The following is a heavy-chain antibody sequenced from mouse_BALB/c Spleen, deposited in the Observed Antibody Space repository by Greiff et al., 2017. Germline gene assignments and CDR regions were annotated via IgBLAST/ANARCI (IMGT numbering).Heavy chain of an antibody. CDR1: GYSITSGYY. J-gene: IGHJ3*01. Sequence: EVQLVESGPGLVKPSQSLSLTCSVTGYSITSGYYWNWIRQFPGNKLEWMGYISYDGSNNYNPSLKNRISITRDTSKNQFFLKLNSVTTEDTATYYCASYYYGSLAYWGQGTLVTVSA. V-gene: IGHV3-6*02. CDR3: ASYYYGSLAY. D-gene: IGHD1-1*01. CDR2: ISYDGSN.